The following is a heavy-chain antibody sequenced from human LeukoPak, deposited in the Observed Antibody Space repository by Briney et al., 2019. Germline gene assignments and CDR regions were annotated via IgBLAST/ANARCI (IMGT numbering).Heavy chain of an antibody. J-gene: IGHJ6*02. CDR3: ATSYCSSTSCQGLYYYYGVDV. D-gene: IGHD2-2*01. Sequence: ASVTVSCTVSGYTLTELSMHWVRQAPGKGLEWMGGFDPEDGETIYAQKFQGRVTMTEDTSTDTAYMELSSLRSEDTAVYYCATSYCSSTSCQGLYYYYGVDVWGQGTTVTVSS. CDR2: FDPEDGET. CDR1: GYTLTELS. V-gene: IGHV1-24*01.